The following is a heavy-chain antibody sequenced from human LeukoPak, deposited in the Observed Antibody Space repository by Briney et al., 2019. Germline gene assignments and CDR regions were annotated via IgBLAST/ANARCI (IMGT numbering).Heavy chain of an antibody. J-gene: IGHJ3*02. V-gene: IGHV3-7*01. CDR2: IKQDGSEK. CDR1: GFTFSSYW. D-gene: IGHD6-13*01. Sequence: PGGSLRLSCAASGFTFSSYWMSWVRQAPGKGLEWVANIKQDGSEKYYVDSVKGRFTISRDNAKNSLYLQMNSLRAEDTAVYYCARVRELVKGGAFDIWGQGTMVTVSS. CDR3: ARVRELVKGGAFDI.